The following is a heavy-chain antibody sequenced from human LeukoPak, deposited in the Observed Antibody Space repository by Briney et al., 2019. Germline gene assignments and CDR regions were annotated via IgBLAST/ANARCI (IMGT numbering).Heavy chain of an antibody. V-gene: IGHV1-46*01. CDR2: VNPSGGST. J-gene: IGHJ4*02. Sequence: ASVKVSCKASGYTFTKYYIHWVRQAPGQGLEWMGRVNPSGGSTTYAQKFQGRVTMTRDTSTSTLYMELSSPRSEDTAVYYCARDATLNSFDFWGQGTLVTVSS. CDR3: ARDATLNSFDF. D-gene: IGHD2-15*01. CDR1: GYTFTKYY.